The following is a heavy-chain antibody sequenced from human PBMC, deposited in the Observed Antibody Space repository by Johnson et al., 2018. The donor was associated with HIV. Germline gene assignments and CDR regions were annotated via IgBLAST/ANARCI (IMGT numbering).Heavy chain of an antibody. J-gene: IGHJ3*02. V-gene: IGHV3-30*02. Sequence: QVQLVESGGGVVQPGGSLRLSCAASGFTFNSYGMHWVLQAPGKGLEWVTFIRYDGSDKYYADSVKGRFTISRDNSKNTQYLQMNSLRAEDTAVYYCAKVYGCVYGDYYEAFDIWGQGTMVTVSS. D-gene: IGHD4-17*01. CDR1: GFTFNSYG. CDR2: IRYDGSDK. CDR3: AKVYGCVYGDYYEAFDI.